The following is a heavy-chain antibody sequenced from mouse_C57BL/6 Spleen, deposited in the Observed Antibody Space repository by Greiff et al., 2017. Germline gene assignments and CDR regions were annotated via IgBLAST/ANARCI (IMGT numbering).Heavy chain of an antibody. CDR1: GYAFSSYW. Sequence: VQLQQSGAELVKPGASVKISCKASGYAFSSYWMNWVKQRPGKGLEWIGQIYPGDGDTNYNGKFKDKATLTVDKSSSTAYMQLSSLTSEDSAVYYCARASSGPYWYFDVWGTGTTVTVSS. J-gene: IGHJ1*03. D-gene: IGHD3-2*02. V-gene: IGHV1-80*01. CDR3: ARASSGPYWYFDV. CDR2: IYPGDGDT.